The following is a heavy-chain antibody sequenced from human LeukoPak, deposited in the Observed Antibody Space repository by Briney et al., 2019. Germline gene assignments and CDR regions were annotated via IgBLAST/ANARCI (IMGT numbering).Heavy chain of an antibody. CDR2: FDPEDGET. J-gene: IGHJ6*02. CDR3: ATTSSHLGGMDV. Sequence: ASVNVSFKVSVYTLTELSMHWVRQAPGKGLEWMGGFDPEDGETIYAQKFQGRVTMTEDTSTDTAYMELSSLRSEDTAVYYCATTSSHLGGMDVWGQGTTVTVSS. V-gene: IGHV1-24*01. CDR1: VYTLTELS.